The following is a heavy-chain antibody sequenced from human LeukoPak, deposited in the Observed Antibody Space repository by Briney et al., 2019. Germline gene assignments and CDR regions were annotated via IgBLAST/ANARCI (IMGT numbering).Heavy chain of an antibody. Sequence: SETLSLACTVSGGSISSYYWSWIRQPPGKGLEWIGHIYYSGSTHYNPSLKSRVTISVDTSKNQFSLKLSSVTAADTAVYYCARHVGNSGSGSYLAYFDYWGQGTLVTVSS. D-gene: IGHD3-10*01. CDR1: GGSISSYY. J-gene: IGHJ4*02. CDR3: ARHVGNSGSGSYLAYFDY. CDR2: IYYSGST. V-gene: IGHV4-59*08.